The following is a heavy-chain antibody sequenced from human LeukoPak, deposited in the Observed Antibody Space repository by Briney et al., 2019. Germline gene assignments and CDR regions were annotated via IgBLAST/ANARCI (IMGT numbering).Heavy chain of an antibody. CDR3: ARAGDIVVGGVLELREFDY. Sequence: SETLSLTCTVSGGSISSYYWSWIRQPPGKGLEWIGYIYYSGSTNYNPSLKSRVTISVDTSKNQFSLKLSSATAADTAVYYCARAGDIVVGGVLELREFDYWGQGTLVTVSS. J-gene: IGHJ4*02. CDR2: IYYSGST. CDR1: GGSISSYY. V-gene: IGHV4-59*01. D-gene: IGHD2-2*01.